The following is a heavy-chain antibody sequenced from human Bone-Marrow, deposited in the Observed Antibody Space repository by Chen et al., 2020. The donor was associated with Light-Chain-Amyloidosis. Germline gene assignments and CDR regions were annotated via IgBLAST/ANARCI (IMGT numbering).Heavy chain of an antibody. CDR2: IHAGNGNT. CDR1: GYSFTNYV. V-gene: IGHV1-3*01. Sequence: QVQLVQSGAEVKKPGASLQVSCKASGYSFTNYVIHWVRQAPGQGLEWMGWIHAGNGNTKYSDMFHGRVSFSRDTSATTAYMDMITLRSDDTAVYYCARGSGYDMADWGQGTLVTVSS. CDR3: ARGSGYDMAD. J-gene: IGHJ4*02. D-gene: IGHD5-12*01.